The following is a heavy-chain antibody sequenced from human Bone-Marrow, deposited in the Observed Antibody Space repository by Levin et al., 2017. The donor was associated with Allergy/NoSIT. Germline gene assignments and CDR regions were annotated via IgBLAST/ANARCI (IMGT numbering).Heavy chain of an antibody. J-gene: IGHJ4*02. CDR3: ARGPIGLWFGEF. D-gene: IGHD3-10*01. Sequence: SQTLSLTCAVYGGSFRGYYWSWIRQPPGKGLEWIGEINHSGSTNYNPSLKSRVTISVDTSKNQFSLKLSSVTAADTAVYYCARGPIGLWFGEFWGQGTLVTVSS. CDR1: GGSFRGYY. V-gene: IGHV4-34*01. CDR2: INHSGST.